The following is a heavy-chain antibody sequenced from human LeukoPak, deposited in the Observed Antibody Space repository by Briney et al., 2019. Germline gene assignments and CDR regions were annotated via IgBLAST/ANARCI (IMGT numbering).Heavy chain of an antibody. J-gene: IGHJ3*01. CDR1: GFTFSSYW. CDR3: ARSSYSSSSSV. CDR2: INSDGSFT. Sequence: GGSLRLSCEASGFTFSSYWMHWVRQAPGKGLVWVSRINSDGSFTNYADSVKGRFTISRDNAKNSLYLQINSLRAEDTAVYYCARSSYSSSSSVWGQGTMVTVSS. D-gene: IGHD6-6*01. V-gene: IGHV3-74*01.